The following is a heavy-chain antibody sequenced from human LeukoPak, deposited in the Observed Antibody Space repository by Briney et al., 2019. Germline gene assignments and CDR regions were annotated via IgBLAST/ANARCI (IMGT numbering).Heavy chain of an antibody. CDR2: INHSGST. D-gene: IGHD2-2*01. J-gene: IGHJ4*02. V-gene: IGHV4-34*01. CDR1: GGSFSGYY. Sequence: SETLSLTCAVYGGSFSGYYWSWIRQPPGKGLEWIGEINHSGSTNYNPSLKSRVTISVDTSKNQFSLKLSSVTAADTAVYYCAIVPVYCSSTSCSFVYWCQGTLVTVSS. CDR3: AIVPVYCSSTSCSFVY.